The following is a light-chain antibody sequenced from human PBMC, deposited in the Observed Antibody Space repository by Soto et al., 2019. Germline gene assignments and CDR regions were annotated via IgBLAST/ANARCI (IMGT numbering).Light chain of an antibody. Sequence: IVVTPSPGSLAGFLGGGAPIHFKFHPRIFFQSHKWDLLVWYQQKPGLPPKMLMFWASTRPSGVPDRFSGSGSGTDFTLTISSLQAEDVAVYYCQQYYNSPYTFGQGTKLEIK. CDR2: WAS. CDR1: PRIFFQSHKWDL. V-gene: IGKV4-1*01. J-gene: IGKJ2*01. CDR3: QQYYNSPYT.